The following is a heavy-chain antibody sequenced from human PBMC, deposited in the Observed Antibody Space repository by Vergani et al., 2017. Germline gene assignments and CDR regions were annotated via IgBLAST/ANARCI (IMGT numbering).Heavy chain of an antibody. D-gene: IGHD7-27*01. CDR2: ISGSGGTT. V-gene: IGHV3-23*01. J-gene: IGHJ3*02. CDR1: GFTLSSYA. CDR3: AKRAVDNSGAFDI. Sequence: EVQLLESGGGLVQPGGSLRLSCAASGFTLSSYAMNWVRQAPGKGLEWVSGISGSGGTTYYTESMKGRFTISRDTSNNTLYLQMKSLRAEDTAVYYCAKRAVDNSGAFDIGGPGTMVTVSS.